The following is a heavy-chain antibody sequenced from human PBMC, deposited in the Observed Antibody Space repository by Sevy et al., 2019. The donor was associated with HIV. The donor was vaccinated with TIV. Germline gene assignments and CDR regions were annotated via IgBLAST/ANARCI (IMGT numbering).Heavy chain of an antibody. J-gene: IGHJ4*02. CDR1: GFSFSSYG. Sequence: GGSLRLSCAASGFSFSSYGMHWVRRAPGKGLEWVALICFDGSNSHYADSVKGRFTISRDTSKNTVYLQMNSLRAEDTAVYYCARDHEFYDYGDYGPTFFPDYWGQGNLVTVSS. CDR2: ICFDGSNS. CDR3: ARDHEFYDYGDYGPTFFPDY. V-gene: IGHV3-33*01. D-gene: IGHD4-17*01.